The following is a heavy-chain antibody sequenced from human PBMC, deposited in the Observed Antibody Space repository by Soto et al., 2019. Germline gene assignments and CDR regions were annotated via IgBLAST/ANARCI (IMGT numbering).Heavy chain of an antibody. Sequence: SETLSLTCTVSGGSISSGGYYWSWILQHPEKGLEWIGYIYYSGSTYYNPSLKSRVTISVDTSKNQFSLKLSSVTAADTAVYYCARGTAAGPAFDYWGQGTLVTVSS. CDR3: ARGTAAGPAFDY. CDR2: IYYSGST. D-gene: IGHD6-13*01. CDR1: GGSISSGGYY. J-gene: IGHJ4*02. V-gene: IGHV4-31*03.